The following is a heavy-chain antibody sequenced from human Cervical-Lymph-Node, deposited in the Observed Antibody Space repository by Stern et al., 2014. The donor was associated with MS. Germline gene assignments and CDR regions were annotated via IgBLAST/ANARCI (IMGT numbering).Heavy chain of an antibody. CDR1: GFTFSSYG. D-gene: IGHD5-24*01. Sequence: VHLVESGGGVVQPGTSLRLSCAASGFTFSSYGMHWVRQAPGKGLEWVGLAWYDGSTAYYANPVKGRFTISRYNSKNTLSLQMNILTAEDTAVYYGARGHIPDAYNYLFDYWGQGTLVTVSS. J-gene: IGHJ4*02. V-gene: IGHV3-33*01. CDR2: AWYDGSTA. CDR3: ARGHIPDAYNYLFDY.